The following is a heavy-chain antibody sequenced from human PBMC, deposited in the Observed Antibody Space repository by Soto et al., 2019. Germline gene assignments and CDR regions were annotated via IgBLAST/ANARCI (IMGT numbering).Heavy chain of an antibody. CDR3: TRDPNGEHIGAFDF. Sequence: EVQVVESGGGLVQPGGSLRLSCATSKFTFSAYAMTWVRQAPGEGLEWVSSISGSGGGTSYADSVKGRFSISRDNSKNTLYLRMNSLRVEDTAVYYCTRDPNGEHIGAFDFWGQGIVVTVSS. CDR2: ISGSGGGT. V-gene: IGHV3-23*04. D-gene: IGHD4-17*01. J-gene: IGHJ3*01. CDR1: KFTFSAYA.